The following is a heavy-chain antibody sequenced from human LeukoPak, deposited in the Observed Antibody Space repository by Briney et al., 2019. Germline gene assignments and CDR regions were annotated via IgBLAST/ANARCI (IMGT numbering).Heavy chain of an antibody. V-gene: IGHV1-69*05. CDR1: GGTFSSYA. CDR3: ARGGYSSGWYYFDY. CDR2: IIPIFGTA. Sequence: GAPVKVSCKASGGTFSSYAISWVRQAPGQGLEWMGRIIPIFGTANYAQKFQGRVTITTDESTSTAYMELSSLRSEDTAVYYCARGGYSSGWYYFDYWGQGTLVTVSS. J-gene: IGHJ4*02. D-gene: IGHD6-19*01.